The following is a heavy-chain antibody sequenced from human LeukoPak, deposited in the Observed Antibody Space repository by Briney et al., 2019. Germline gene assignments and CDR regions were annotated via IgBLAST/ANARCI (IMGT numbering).Heavy chain of an antibody. CDR1: GFTFSSYG. J-gene: IGHJ4*02. CDR3: ARELYSGYYDEGVTFDY. V-gene: IGHV3-33*01. CDR2: IWYDGSNK. D-gene: IGHD3-22*01. Sequence: GGSLRLSCAASGFTFSSYGMHWARQAPGKGLEWVAVIWYDGSNKYYADSVKGRFTISRDNSKNTLYLQMNSLRAEDTAVYYCARELYSGYYDEGVTFDYWGQGTLVTVSS.